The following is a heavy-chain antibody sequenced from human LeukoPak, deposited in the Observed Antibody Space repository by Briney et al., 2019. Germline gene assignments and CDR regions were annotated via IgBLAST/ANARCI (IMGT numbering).Heavy chain of an antibody. CDR3: ASISSYYYYYYMDV. D-gene: IGHD6-6*01. CDR2: IYYSGST. CDR1: GGSISSSSYY. V-gene: IGHV4-39*01. J-gene: IGHJ6*03. Sequence: SETLSLTCTVSGGSISSSSYYWGWIRQPPGKGLEWIGSIYYSGSTYYNPSLKSRVTISVDTSKNQFSLKLSSVTAADTAVYYRASISSYYYYYYMDVWGKGTTVTVSS.